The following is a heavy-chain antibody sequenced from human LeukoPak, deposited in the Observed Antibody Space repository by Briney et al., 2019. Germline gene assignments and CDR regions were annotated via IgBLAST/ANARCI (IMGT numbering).Heavy chain of an antibody. V-gene: IGHV1-8*02. D-gene: IGHD2-15*01. CDR1: GYTFTGYY. J-gene: IGHJ5*02. Sequence: ASVKVSCKASGYTFTGYYLHWVRQAPGQGLEWMGWMNPNSGNTGYAQKFQGRVTMTRNTSISTAYMELSSLRSEDTAVYYCARELGCSGGSCFENWFDPWGQGTLVTVSS. CDR2: MNPNSGNT. CDR3: ARELGCSGGSCFENWFDP.